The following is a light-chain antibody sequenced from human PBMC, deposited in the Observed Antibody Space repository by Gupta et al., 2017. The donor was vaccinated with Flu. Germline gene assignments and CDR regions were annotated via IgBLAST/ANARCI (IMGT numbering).Light chain of an antibody. Sequence: GDRVTIACLASQSVFRNLKWYQQKPGIAPRLLIYAASTLQTGVASRFTGSGSGTDFTLTITKLQPEDFATYSCQQTYDYPWTFGQGTKVEFK. CDR3: QQTYDYPWT. J-gene: IGKJ1*01. V-gene: IGKV1-39*01. CDR1: QSVFRN. CDR2: AAS.